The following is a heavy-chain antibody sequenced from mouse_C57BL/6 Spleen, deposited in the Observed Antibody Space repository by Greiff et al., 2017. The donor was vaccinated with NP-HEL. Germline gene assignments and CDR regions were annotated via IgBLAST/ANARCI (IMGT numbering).Heavy chain of an antibody. J-gene: IGHJ4*01. CDR2: IYPGDGDT. CDR3: APITTVVARDAMDY. Sequence: QVQLQQSGPELVPPVSSSTISFPSSGYAFSSSWMNWLKQRPGKGLEWIGRIYPGDGDTNYNGKFKGKATLTADKSSSTAYMQLSSLTSEDSAVYFCAPITTVVARDAMDYWGQGTSVTVSS. D-gene: IGHD1-1*01. CDR1: GYAFSSSW. V-gene: IGHV1-82*01.